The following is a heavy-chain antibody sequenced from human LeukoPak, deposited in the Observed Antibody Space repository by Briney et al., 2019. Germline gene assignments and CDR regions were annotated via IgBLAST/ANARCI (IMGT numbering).Heavy chain of an antibody. Sequence: SVTVSCKASGGTFSSYAISWVRQAPGQGLEWMGGIIPIFGTANYAQKFQGRVTITADESTSTAYMELSSLRSEDTAVYYCARDPTYYGDYGGWGQGTLVTVSS. CDR2: IIPIFGTA. D-gene: IGHD4-17*01. CDR3: ARDPTYYGDYGG. J-gene: IGHJ4*02. V-gene: IGHV1-69*13. CDR1: GGTFSSYA.